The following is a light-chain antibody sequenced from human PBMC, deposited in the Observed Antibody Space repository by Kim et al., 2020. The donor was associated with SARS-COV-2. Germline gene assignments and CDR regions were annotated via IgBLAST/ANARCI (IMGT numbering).Light chain of an antibody. CDR1: TSNIVSQY. Sequence: QSVLTQPPSMSAAPGQTVTISCSGLTSNIVSQYVSWYQQVPGVAPKLLIYDNNQRPSGIPDRFSGSKSGASATQVITGLRTGDEADYFCGTWNSRFSVWLFGGGTRLTVL. J-gene: IGLJ3*02. CDR2: DNN. V-gene: IGLV1-51*01. CDR3: GTWNSRFSVWL.